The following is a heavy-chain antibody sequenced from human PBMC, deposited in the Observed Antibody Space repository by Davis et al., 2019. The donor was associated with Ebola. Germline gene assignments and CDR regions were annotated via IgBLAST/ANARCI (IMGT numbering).Heavy chain of an antibody. CDR3: ARSGAPGYSSGWDYYYYGMDV. J-gene: IGHJ6*04. CDR1: GGSISSYY. Sequence: PSETLSLTCTVSGGSISSYYWSWIRQLPGKGLEWIGYIYYSGSTNYNPSLKSRVTISVDTSKNQFSLKLSSVTAADTAVYYCARSGAPGYSSGWDYYYYGMDVWDKGTTVTVSS. CDR2: IYYSGST. V-gene: IGHV4-59*01. D-gene: IGHD6-19*01.